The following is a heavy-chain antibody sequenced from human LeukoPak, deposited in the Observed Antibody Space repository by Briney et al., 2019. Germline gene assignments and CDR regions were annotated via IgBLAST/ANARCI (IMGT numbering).Heavy chain of an antibody. D-gene: IGHD3-22*01. Sequence: GGSLRLSCAASGFTVSSNYMSLVRQAPGKGLEWVSVIYSGGSTYYADSVKGRFTISRDNSKNTLYLRMNSLRAEDTAVYYCARARTLTMIVVLAFDIWGQGTMVTVSS. CDR3: ARARTLTMIVVLAFDI. CDR1: GFTVSSNY. V-gene: IGHV3-66*01. CDR2: IYSGGST. J-gene: IGHJ3*02.